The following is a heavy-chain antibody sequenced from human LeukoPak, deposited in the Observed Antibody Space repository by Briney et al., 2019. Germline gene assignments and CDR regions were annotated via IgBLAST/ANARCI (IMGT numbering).Heavy chain of an antibody. V-gene: IGHV4-34*01. Sequence: SETLSLTCAVYGGSFSGYYWSWIRQPPGKGLEWIGEINHSGSTNYNPSLKSRVTISVDTSKNQFSLKLSSVTAADTAVYYCASPSGGYKSYYYYYNMDVWGKGTTVTVSS. CDR3: ASPSGGYKSYYYYYNMDV. D-gene: IGHD2-15*01. CDR2: INHSGST. J-gene: IGHJ6*03. CDR1: GGSFSGYY.